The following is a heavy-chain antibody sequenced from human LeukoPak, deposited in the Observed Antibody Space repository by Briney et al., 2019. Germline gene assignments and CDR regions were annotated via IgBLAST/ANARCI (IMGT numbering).Heavy chain of an antibody. CDR3: ASEPYCGGDCYSQYFQH. CDR1: GGSFSGYY. Sequence: KPSETLSLTCAVYGGSFSGYYWSWIRQPPGKGLEWIGYIYYSGSTNYNPSLKSRVTISVDTSKNQFSLKLSSVTAADTAVYYCASEPYCGGDCYSQYFQHWGQGTLVTVSS. J-gene: IGHJ1*01. CDR2: IYYSGST. V-gene: IGHV4-59*01. D-gene: IGHD2-21*02.